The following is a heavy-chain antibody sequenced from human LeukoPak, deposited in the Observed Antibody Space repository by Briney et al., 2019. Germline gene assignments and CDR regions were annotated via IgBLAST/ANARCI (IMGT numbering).Heavy chain of an antibody. D-gene: IGHD3-3*01. Sequence: GGSLRLSCTAPGFTVSANNMNWVRQAPGKGLEWVSLIYAGGATHYAESVKGRFTISRDSSKETLYLQMNSLTADGTAVYYCASLGGASRGCWGQGTLVTVSS. V-gene: IGHV3-66*02. CDR2: IYAGGAT. J-gene: IGHJ4*02. CDR3: ASLGGASRGC. CDR1: GFTVSANN.